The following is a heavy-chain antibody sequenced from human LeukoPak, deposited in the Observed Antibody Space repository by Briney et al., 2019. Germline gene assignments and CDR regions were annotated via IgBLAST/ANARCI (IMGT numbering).Heavy chain of an antibody. CDR1: GFTFSSYA. D-gene: IGHD3-22*01. Sequence: GGSLRLSCAASGFTFSSYAMSWVRQAPGKGLEWVSAISGSGGSTYYADPVKARFTISRDNSKNPLYLQMNSLRAEDTAVYYCAKIPSPLNSYDSSGYWVNWGQGTLVTVSS. CDR3: AKIPSPLNSYDSSGYWVN. V-gene: IGHV3-23*01. J-gene: IGHJ4*02. CDR2: ISGSGGST.